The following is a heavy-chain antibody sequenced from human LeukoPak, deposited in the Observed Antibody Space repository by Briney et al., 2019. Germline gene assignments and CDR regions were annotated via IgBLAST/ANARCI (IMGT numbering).Heavy chain of an antibody. V-gene: IGHV1-2*02. D-gene: IGHD6-19*01. CDR3: ARGAVAGTLWGSY. J-gene: IGHJ4*02. CDR2: INPNSGGT. CDR1: GYTFTGYY. Sequence: ASVKVSCKASGYTFTGYYMHWVRQAPGQGLEWMGWINPNSGGTNYAQKFQGRVTMTRDTSISTAYMELSRLRSDDTAVYYGARGAVAGTLWGSYWGQGTLVTVSS.